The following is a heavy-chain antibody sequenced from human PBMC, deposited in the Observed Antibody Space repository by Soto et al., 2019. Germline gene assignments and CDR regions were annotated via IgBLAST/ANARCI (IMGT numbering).Heavy chain of an antibody. D-gene: IGHD3-10*02. V-gene: IGHV2-5*02. CDR2: VFWDDDK. J-gene: IGHJ5*01. Sequence: QITLKESGPTLVKPTQTLTLTCSFSGFSLSTIGGAVGWIRQPPGKALEFLALVFWDDDKRYNPSLKSRLTITKATSKPQVVLTMPNMDHVDTASYSCAHALRGSGSYTGDRFDSWGQGTLVIVSS. CDR1: GFSLSTIGGA. CDR3: AHALRGSGSYTGDRFDS.